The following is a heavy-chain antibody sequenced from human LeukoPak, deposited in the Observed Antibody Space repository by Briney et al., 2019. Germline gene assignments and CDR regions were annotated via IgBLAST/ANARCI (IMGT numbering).Heavy chain of an antibody. V-gene: IGHV1-2*02. CDR2: INPHSGGT. D-gene: IGHD3-22*01. J-gene: IGHJ4*02. CDR3: ARDWAWYYDSSGYPTFLSIFDY. Sequence: ASVKVSCRASGYTFTGYYIQRVRQAPGQGLEWMGWINPHSGGTNYAQEFQGRVTMTRDTSISTAYMELSRLRSDDTAVYYCARDWAWYYDSSGYPTFLSIFDYWGQGTLVTVSS. CDR1: GYTFTGYY.